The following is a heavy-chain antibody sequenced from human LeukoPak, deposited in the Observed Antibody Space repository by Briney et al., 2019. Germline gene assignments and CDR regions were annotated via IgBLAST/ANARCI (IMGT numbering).Heavy chain of an antibody. CDR3: MRSVGSTNWYAY. CDR1: GYTFSDYY. CDR2: INPHSGGT. Sequence: ASVKVSCKASGYTFSDYYIHWVRQAPGQGLEWMGWINPHSGGTNSAQKFQGRVTMTRDTSIGTAYMELNNLRSDDAAVYYCMRSVGSTNWYAYWGQGTHVIVSS. V-gene: IGHV1-2*02. J-gene: IGHJ5*01. D-gene: IGHD2-15*01.